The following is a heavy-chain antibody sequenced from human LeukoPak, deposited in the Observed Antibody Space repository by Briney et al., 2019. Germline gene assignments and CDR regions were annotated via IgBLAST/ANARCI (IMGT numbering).Heavy chain of an antibody. D-gene: IGHD2-2*01. V-gene: IGHV3-48*03. CDR1: GFTFSSYE. Sequence: GGSLRLSCAASGFTFSSYEMNWVRQAPGKGLEWVSYISISGSTIYYADSVKGRFTISRDNAKNSLYLQMNSLRAEDTAVYYCAREGVVVSAAVDYWGQGTLVTVSS. CDR2: ISISGSTI. J-gene: IGHJ4*02. CDR3: AREGVVVSAAVDY.